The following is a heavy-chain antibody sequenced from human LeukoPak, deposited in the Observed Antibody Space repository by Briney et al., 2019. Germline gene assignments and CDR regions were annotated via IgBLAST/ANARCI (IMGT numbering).Heavy chain of an antibody. CDR1: GCTFTGYY. CDR2: INPNSGGT. J-gene: IGHJ4*02. V-gene: IGHV1-2*05. CDR3: AITPGDFWSGYEDY. Sequence: GASVKVSCKASGCTFTGYYMHWVRQAPGQGLEWMGRINPNSGGTNYAQKFQGRVTMTRDTSISTAYMELSRLRSDDTGVYYCAITPGDFWSGYEDYWGQGTLVTVSS. D-gene: IGHD3-3*01.